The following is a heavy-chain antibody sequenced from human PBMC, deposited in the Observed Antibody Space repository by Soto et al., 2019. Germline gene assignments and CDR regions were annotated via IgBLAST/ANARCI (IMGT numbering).Heavy chain of an antibody. CDR2: IWYDGSNK. J-gene: IGHJ6*02. Sequence: GGSLRLSCAASGFTFSSYGMHWVRQAPGKGLEWVAVIWYDGSNKYYADSVKGRFTISRDNSKNTLYLQMNSLRAEDTAVYYCARGXVVPAAIQHYYYYGMDVWGQGTTVTVSS. V-gene: IGHV3-33*01. D-gene: IGHD2-2*02. CDR1: GFTFSSYG. CDR3: ARGXVVPAAIQHYYYYGMDV.